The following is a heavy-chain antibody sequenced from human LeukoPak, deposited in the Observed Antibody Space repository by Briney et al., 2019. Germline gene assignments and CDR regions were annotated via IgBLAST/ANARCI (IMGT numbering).Heavy chain of an antibody. V-gene: IGHV4-4*09. CDR1: GDSISSYY. Sequence: SETLSLTCTVSGDSISSYYWSWIRQPPGKGLEWIGYIYTSGGTNYIPSLKGRVTISIDTSKNQFSLKLSSVTAADTAVYYCARDRDYYGSGSSDYYGMDVWGQGTTVTVSS. J-gene: IGHJ6*02. CDR3: ARDRDYYGSGSSDYYGMDV. D-gene: IGHD3-10*01. CDR2: IYTSGGT.